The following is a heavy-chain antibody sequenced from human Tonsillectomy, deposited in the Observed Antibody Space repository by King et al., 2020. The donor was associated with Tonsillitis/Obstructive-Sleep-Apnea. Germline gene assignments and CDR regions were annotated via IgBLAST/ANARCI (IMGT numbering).Heavy chain of an antibody. V-gene: IGHV5-10-1*03. J-gene: IGHJ3*02. CDR2: IDPSDSYT. CDR3: ARHSEYYYGSSDYLHAFDI. D-gene: IGHD3-22*01. Sequence: VQLVESGAEVKKPGESLRISCKGSGYSFTSYWISWVRQRPGKGLEWMGRIDPSDSYTNYSPSFQGHVTISADKSIITAYLQWSSLKASDTAMYYCARHSEYYYGSSDYLHAFDIWGQGTMVTVSS. CDR1: GYSFTSYW.